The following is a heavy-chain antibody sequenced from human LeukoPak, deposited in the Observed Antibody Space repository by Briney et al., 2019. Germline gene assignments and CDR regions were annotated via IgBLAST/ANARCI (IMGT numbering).Heavy chain of an antibody. V-gene: IGHV3-48*01. D-gene: IGHD2-15*01. J-gene: IGHJ3*02. CDR3: ARGYSRAAFDI. CDR2: ISSTGGTI. Sequence: GGSLRLSCVGSGFTFSNYLMNWVRQAPGKGLEWVSIISSTGGTIYYADAVKGRFTVSRDNAKNSLLLQMNSLRAEDTALYYCARGYSRAAFDIWGQGTMVTVSS. CDR1: GFTFSNYL.